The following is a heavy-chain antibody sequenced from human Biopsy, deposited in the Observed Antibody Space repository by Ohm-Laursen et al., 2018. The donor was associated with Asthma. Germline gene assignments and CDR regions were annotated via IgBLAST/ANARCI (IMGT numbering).Heavy chain of an antibody. D-gene: IGHD3-22*01. CDR1: GYTFSSYQ. Sequence: ASVTASCKASGYTFSSYQMHWARQAPGQGLEWLGMIKHISEYAQKFQGRVTMTRDTSTSTVYMELSSLRSEDTAVYYCARSLIVADCSDAFDIWGQGTMVTVSS. V-gene: IGHV1-46*01. CDR2: IKHISE. J-gene: IGHJ3*02. CDR3: ARSLIVADCSDAFDI.